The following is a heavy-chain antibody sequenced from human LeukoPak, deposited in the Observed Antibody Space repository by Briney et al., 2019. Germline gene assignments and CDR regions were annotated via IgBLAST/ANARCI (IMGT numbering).Heavy chain of an antibody. V-gene: IGHV3-53*01. D-gene: IGHD4-11*01. CDR2: IYSGGSP. J-gene: IGHJ4*02. CDR3: ARVVDHDYSDYYLDY. Sequence: PWGSLRLSCAASGFTVSSNDMSWVRQVPGKGLEWVSVIYSGGSPYYADSVKGRFTISRDNSKNTLYLQMNSLRAEDTAVYYCARVVDHDYSDYYLDYWGQGTLVTVSS. CDR1: GFTVSSND.